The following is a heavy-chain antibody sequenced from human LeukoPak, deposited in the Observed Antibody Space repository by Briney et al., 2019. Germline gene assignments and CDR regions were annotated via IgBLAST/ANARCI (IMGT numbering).Heavy chain of an antibody. CDR3: ARVFPPNYYDSSGYLFDY. J-gene: IGHJ4*02. D-gene: IGHD3-22*01. CDR1: GFTVSSSY. V-gene: IGHV3-53*01. CDR2: LYSDGST. Sequence: PGGSLRLSCAASGFTVSSSYMSWVRQAPGKGLEWVSVLYSDGSTYYADSVKGRFTISRDNSKNTLYLQMNSLRAEDTAVYYRARVFPPNYYDSSGYLFDYWGRGTLVTVSS.